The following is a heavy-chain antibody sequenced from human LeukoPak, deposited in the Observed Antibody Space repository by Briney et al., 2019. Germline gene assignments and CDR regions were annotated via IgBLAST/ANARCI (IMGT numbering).Heavy chain of an antibody. D-gene: IGHD2-8*01. J-gene: IGHJ4*02. V-gene: IGHV4-39*07. CDR1: GGSISINNFW. CDR2: VYYSGST. CDR3: ARGTSFGLMNSDN. Sequence: PSETLSLTCCISGGSISINNFWWGWIRQSPGKAMEWVGSVYYSGSTYYNPSLTRRLTMSVDTSKNQFSLKLTSLTAADTAVYYCARGTSFGLMNSDNWGQGTLVIVSS.